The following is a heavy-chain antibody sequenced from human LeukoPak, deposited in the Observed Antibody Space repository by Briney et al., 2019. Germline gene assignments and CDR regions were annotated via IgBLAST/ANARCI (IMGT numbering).Heavy chain of an antibody. J-gene: IGHJ4*02. Sequence: GGSLRLSCAASGFTFSRYWMHWVRQAPGKGLVWVSRINSDGSATTYADFVKGRFTISRDNAKNSLYLQMNSLRAEDTAVYYCARDYSYSSFDYWGQGTLVTVSS. CDR3: ARDYSYSSFDY. V-gene: IGHV3-74*03. D-gene: IGHD5-18*01. CDR1: GFTFSRYW. CDR2: INSDGSAT.